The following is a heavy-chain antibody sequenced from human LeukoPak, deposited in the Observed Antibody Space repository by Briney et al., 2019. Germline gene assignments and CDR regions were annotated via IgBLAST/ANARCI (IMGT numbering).Heavy chain of an antibody. CDR3: ARRAGSYSHSYDY. Sequence: GGSLRLSCAASELTLSSNYMSWLRQAPGRGLEWVSFIYSGGSTYYADSVRGRFIISRDNSKHTLYLQMNSLRAEDTAVYYCARRAGSYSHSYDYWGQGTLVTVSS. J-gene: IGHJ4*02. CDR2: IYSGGST. V-gene: IGHV3-53*01. D-gene: IGHD2-15*01. CDR1: ELTLSSNY.